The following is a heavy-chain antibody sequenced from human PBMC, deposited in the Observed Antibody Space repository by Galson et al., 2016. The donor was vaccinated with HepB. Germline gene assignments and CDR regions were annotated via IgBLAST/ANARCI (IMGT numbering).Heavy chain of an antibody. CDR3: ARVQYCPRPTCYGYFQP. CDR2: VWHYGSYQ. CDR1: GFNFSNFC. J-gene: IGHJ1*01. D-gene: IGHD2-2*01. Sequence: SLRLSCAGSGFNFSNFCMHWVRQAPRRGREWVAVVWHYGSYQDYGDAVKGRIIISRDNSKNTEYLQLDSLSAEAPAVYSLARVQYCPRPTCYGYFQPWGQGTLVTVSS. V-gene: IGHV3-33*01.